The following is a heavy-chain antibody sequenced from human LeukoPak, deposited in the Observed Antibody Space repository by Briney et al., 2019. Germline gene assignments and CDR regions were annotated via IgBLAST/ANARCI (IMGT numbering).Heavy chain of an antibody. CDR3: AKDLSWWVTADY. CDR1: GLPFSGNA. J-gene: IGHJ4*02. Sequence: PGGSLRLSCAASGLPFSGNAMSRVRQAPGRGLEWVSGVGGDEKAHYADFVRGRFTISRDNSKKTVYLQMNSLTVEDTAVYYCAKDLSWWVTADYWGQGVLVTVSS. D-gene: IGHD2-21*02. V-gene: IGHV3-23*01. CDR2: VGGDEKA.